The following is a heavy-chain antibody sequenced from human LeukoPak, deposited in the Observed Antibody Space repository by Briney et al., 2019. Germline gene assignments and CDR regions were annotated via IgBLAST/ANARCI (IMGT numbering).Heavy chain of an antibody. CDR2: INPNSGGT. CDR3: ARAFYCSSTSCYANMVDY. Sequence: ASVKVSCKASGYTFTGYYMHWVRQAPGQGLEWMGWINPNSGGTNYAQKFQGRVTMTRDTSISTAYMELSRLGSDDTAVYYCARAFYCSSTSCYANMVDYWGQGTLVTVSS. V-gene: IGHV1-2*02. D-gene: IGHD2-2*01. CDR1: GYTFTGYY. J-gene: IGHJ4*02.